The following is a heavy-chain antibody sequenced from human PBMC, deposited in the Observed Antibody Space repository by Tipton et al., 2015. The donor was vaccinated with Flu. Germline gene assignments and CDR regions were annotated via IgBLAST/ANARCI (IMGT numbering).Heavy chain of an antibody. CDR3: VRPQITHGIPAAVFFDY. D-gene: IGHD2-2*01. CDR2: ILRGEPDI. V-gene: IGHV5-51*03. Sequence: VQLVQSGAEVKKPGDSLKISCKGSGYSFSTEWIGWVRQVPGKGLEWMGAILRGEPDITYNPSFRGQVTISVDRSSSTAYLQWSSLRASDTAVYYCVRPQITHGIPAAVFFDYWGQGTLVTVSS. CDR1: GYSFSTEW. J-gene: IGHJ4*02.